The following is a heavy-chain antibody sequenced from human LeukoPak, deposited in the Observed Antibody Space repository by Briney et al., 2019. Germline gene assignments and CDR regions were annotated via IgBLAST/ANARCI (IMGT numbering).Heavy chain of an antibody. Sequence: PGGSLRLSCAASGFTFSRYSMNWVRQAPGKGLEWVSSISSSSSYIYYADSVKGRFTISRDNAKNSLYLQMNSLRAEDTAVYYCASGGEIGYGYFYWGQGTLVTVSS. CDR1: GFTFSRYS. D-gene: IGHD5-18*01. J-gene: IGHJ1*01. CDR2: ISSSSSYI. CDR3: ASGGEIGYGYFY. V-gene: IGHV3-21*01.